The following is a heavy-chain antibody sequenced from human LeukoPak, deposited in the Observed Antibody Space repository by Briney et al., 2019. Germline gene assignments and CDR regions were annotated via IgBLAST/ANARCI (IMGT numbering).Heavy chain of an antibody. CDR3: ARIALDGSSWTRSGPLTDY. V-gene: IGHV3-66*01. J-gene: IGHJ4*02. CDR1: GFTFSSNY. Sequence: PGGSLRLSCAASGFTFSSNYMAWVRQAPGKGLEWVSVIYDGGFTDYTDPVKGRFTISRDNSKNTLYLQMNSLRAGDTAVYYCARIALDGSSWTRSGPLTDYWGQGTLVTVSS. D-gene: IGHD6-13*01. CDR2: IYDGGFT.